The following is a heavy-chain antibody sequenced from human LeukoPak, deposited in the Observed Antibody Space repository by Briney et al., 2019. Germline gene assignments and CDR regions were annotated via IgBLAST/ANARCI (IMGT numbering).Heavy chain of an antibody. Sequence: SETLSLTCSVSGDSISGSSYYWGWIRQPPGKGLEWIGNIYYSGITSYNPSLKSRITISVDTSKNQFSLRLSSMAAADTAVYYCAKLAGNNHYPRIDYWGQGTLVTVSS. J-gene: IGHJ4*02. V-gene: IGHV4-39*01. CDR1: GDSISGSSYY. D-gene: IGHD1-14*01. CDR2: IYYSGIT. CDR3: AKLAGNNHYPRIDY.